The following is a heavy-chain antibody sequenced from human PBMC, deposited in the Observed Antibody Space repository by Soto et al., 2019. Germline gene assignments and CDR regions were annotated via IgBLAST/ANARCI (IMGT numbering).Heavy chain of an antibody. Sequence: SETLSFTCTVSGASISSYYWNWIRQPPGKGLERIGYIYYSGSTNYNPSLKTRVTISVDTSKDQFSLKLSSVTAADTAVYYCARDISGGYNWFDPWGQGTLVTVSS. CDR1: GASISSYY. J-gene: IGHJ5*02. CDR2: IYYSGST. V-gene: IGHV4-59*01. CDR3: ARDISGGYNWFDP. D-gene: IGHD5-12*01.